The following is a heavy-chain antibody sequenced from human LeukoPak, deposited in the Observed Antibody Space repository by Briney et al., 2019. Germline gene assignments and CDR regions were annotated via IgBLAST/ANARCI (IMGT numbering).Heavy chain of an antibody. CDR2: ISGSGGST. V-gene: IGHV3-23*01. CDR1: GFTFSSYA. Sequence: PGGSLRLSCAASGFTFSSYAMSWVRQAPGKGLEWVSAISGSGGSTYYADSVKGRFTISRDNSKNTLYLQMNSLRAEDTAAYYCAKDIDSNYVGWFDPWGQGTLVTVSS. CDR3: AKDIDSNYVGWFDP. D-gene: IGHD4-11*01. J-gene: IGHJ5*02.